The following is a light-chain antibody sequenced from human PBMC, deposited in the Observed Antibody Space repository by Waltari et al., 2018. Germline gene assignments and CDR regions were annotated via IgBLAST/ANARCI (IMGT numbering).Light chain of an antibody. CDR1: QSIRNH. J-gene: IGKJ3*01. CDR3: QQSYSTLPFT. Sequence: DIQMTQSPSSLSASVGDRVTITCRASQSIRNHLNWYQQKPGEAPKLLIYGASRLQSGVPSRFSGSGSGTYFALTISSLQPEDFATYYCQQSYSTLPFTFGPGTKVDFK. CDR2: GAS. V-gene: IGKV1-39*01.